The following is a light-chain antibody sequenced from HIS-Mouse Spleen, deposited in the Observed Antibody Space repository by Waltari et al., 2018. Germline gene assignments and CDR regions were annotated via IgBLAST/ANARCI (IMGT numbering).Light chain of an antibody. Sequence: QSALTQPRSVSGSPGQSVTISCTGTSSDVGGYNYVSWYQQHPGKAPKLMIYDVSTRPSGVPDRFSGSKSGNPASLTISGLQAEDEADYYCCSYAGSYTGVFGTGTKVTVL. CDR2: DVS. CDR3: CSYAGSYTGV. CDR1: SSDVGGYNY. J-gene: IGLJ1*01. V-gene: IGLV2-11*01.